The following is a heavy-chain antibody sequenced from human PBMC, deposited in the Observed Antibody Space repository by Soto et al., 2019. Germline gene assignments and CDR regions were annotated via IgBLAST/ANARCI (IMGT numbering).Heavy chain of an antibody. J-gene: IGHJ4*02. Sequence: GGSLRLSCAASGFTFSGNTMNWVRQAPGKGLEWVSYISKSGTTRYYAESVKGRVTISRDNSKNSLYLEMNSLRVDDTAVYFCARDEDGTYEFDYWGQGTLVTVSS. CDR3: ARDEDGTYEFDY. CDR2: ISKSGTTR. V-gene: IGHV3-48*04. CDR1: GFTFSGNT. D-gene: IGHD2-8*01.